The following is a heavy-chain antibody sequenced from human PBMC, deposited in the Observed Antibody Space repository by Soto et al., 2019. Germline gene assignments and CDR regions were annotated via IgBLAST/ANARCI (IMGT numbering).Heavy chain of an antibody. CDR2: ISGSGDYT. J-gene: IGHJ6*02. CDR3: AKGLAVAGPYYYGMDV. V-gene: IGHV3-23*01. D-gene: IGHD6-19*01. CDR1: GFTFSSYA. Sequence: EVQLLESGGGLVQPGGSLRLSRAASGFTFSSYAMTWVRQAPGKGLEWVSSISGSGDYTYYADSVKGRFTISRDNSKNTLYLQMNSLRAEDTAVYYCAKGLAVAGPYYYGMDVWGQGTTVTVSS.